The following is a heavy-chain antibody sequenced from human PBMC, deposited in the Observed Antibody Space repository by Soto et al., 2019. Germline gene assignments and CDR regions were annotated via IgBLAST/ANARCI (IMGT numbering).Heavy chain of an antibody. V-gene: IGHV5-10-1*01. CDR2: IDPSDSYT. J-gene: IGHJ6*02. Sequence: PGESLKISCQVSGYTFTIYWIGWVRQMPGKGLEWMGRIDPSDSYTNYSPSFQGHVTISADKSISTAYLQWSSLKASDTAMYYCARSSGWYGGGYYYYYYGMDVWGQGTTVTVSS. CDR3: ARSSGWYGGGYYYYYYGMDV. D-gene: IGHD6-19*01. CDR1: GYTFTIYW.